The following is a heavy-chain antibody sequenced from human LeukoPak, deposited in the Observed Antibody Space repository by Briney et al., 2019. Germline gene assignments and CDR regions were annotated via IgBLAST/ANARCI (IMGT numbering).Heavy chain of an antibody. CDR3: ASYALGGDAFDI. J-gene: IGHJ3*02. CDR2: ISSSGSTI. V-gene: IGHV3-11*01. D-gene: IGHD3-16*01. Sequence: MSGGSLRLSCAAFGFTFSDYYMSWIRQAPGKGLEWVSYISSSGSTIYYADSVKGRFTISRDDAKNSLYLQMNSLRAEDTAVYYCASYALGGDAFDIWGQGTMVTVSS. CDR1: GFTFSDYY.